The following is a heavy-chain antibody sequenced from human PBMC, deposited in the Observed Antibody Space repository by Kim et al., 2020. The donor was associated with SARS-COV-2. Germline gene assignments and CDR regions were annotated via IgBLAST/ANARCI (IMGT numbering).Heavy chain of an antibody. V-gene: IGHV3-21*01. CDR2: ISSSSSYI. D-gene: IGHD1-26*01. CDR1: GFTFSSYS. J-gene: IGHJ3*02. CDR3: ARPTGRRNSPDAFDI. Sequence: GGSLRLSCAASGFTFSSYSMNWVRQAPGKGLEWVSSISSSSSYIYYADSVKGRFTISRDNAKNSLYLQMNSLRAEDTAVYYCARPTGRRNSPDAFDIWGQGTMVTVAS.